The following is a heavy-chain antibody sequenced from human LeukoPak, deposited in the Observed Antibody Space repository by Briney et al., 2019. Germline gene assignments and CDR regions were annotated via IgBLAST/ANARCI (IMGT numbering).Heavy chain of an antibody. Sequence: AGSLCPSCALSRFTPTIFSTNWVRPAPGKGLEWVSSIRSSSSYIYYTDSVKGRFTISTDNAKNSPYLQMNSLRAENTAVNYCTSDIAPYSSGTFDYWGQGTLVTLSS. CDR2: IRSSSSYI. CDR1: RFTPTIFS. V-gene: IGHV3-21*01. CDR3: TSDIAPYSSGTFDY. D-gene: IGHD5-18*01. J-gene: IGHJ4*02.